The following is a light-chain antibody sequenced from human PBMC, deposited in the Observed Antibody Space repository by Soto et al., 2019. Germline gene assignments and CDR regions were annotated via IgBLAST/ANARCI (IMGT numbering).Light chain of an antibody. CDR3: MQSTQYPRT. CDR1: QSHVHSDGNTY. CDR2: KIS. V-gene: IGKV2-24*01. Sequence: DIVMTSTPLSSPVTLGQPASISCRSSQSHVHSDGNTYLSWLQQRPGQPPRVLIYKISNRVSGVPDRFSGSGAGKDFTLKISRVEAEDVGVYYCMQSTQYPRTFGQGTNVEI. J-gene: IGKJ1*01.